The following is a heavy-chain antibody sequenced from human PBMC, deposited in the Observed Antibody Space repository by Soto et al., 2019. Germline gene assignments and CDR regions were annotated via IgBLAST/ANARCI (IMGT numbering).Heavy chain of an antibody. Sequence: TLSLTCTVSGGSISSGGYYWSWIRQHPGKGLEWIGYIYYSGSTYYNSSLKSRVTISVDTSKNQFSLKLSSVTAADTAVYYCARVSSTTVTLGAFDIWGQGTMVTVSS. D-gene: IGHD4-17*01. J-gene: IGHJ3*02. V-gene: IGHV4-31*03. CDR3: ARVSSTTVTLGAFDI. CDR1: GGSISSGGYY. CDR2: IYYSGST.